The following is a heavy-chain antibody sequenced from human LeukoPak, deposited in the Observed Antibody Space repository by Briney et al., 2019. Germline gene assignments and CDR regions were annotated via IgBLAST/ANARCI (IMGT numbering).Heavy chain of an antibody. CDR3: ARDAARYSSGWRPFDY. CDR1: GGSFSGYY. Sequence: SETLSLTCAVYGGSFSGYYWSWIRQPPGKGLEWIGEINHSGSTNYNPSLKSRVTISVDTSKNQFSLKLSSVTAADTAVYYCARDAARYSSGWRPFDYWGQGTLVTVSS. V-gene: IGHV4-34*01. CDR2: INHSGST. D-gene: IGHD6-19*01. J-gene: IGHJ4*02.